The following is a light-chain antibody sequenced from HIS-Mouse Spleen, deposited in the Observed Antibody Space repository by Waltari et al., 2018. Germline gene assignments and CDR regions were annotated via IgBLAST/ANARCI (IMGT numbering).Light chain of an antibody. CDR3: RSYTSSSTWV. J-gene: IGLJ3*02. Sequence: QSALTQPASVSGSPGQSITISCTGTSSDVGGYNYVSWYQQHPGKAPKLMIYEVSNRPWGVSNRFSGSKSGNTASLTSSGLQAEDEADYCCRSYTSSSTWVFGGGTKLTVL. CDR1: SSDVGGYNY. CDR2: EVS. V-gene: IGLV2-14*01.